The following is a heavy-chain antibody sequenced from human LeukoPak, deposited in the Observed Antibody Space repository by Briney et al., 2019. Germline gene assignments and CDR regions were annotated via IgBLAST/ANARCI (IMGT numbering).Heavy chain of an antibody. CDR2: ISSSSRYI. CDR3: ARDVHYDSSGYYFRNDAFDI. J-gene: IGHJ3*02. CDR1: GFTFSSYS. Sequence: GSLRLSCAASGFTFSSYSMNWVRPAPGKGLEWVSSISSSSRYIYYGDSVKGRFTISRDNAKNSLCLQMNSLRAEDTAVYYCARDVHYDSSGYYFRNDAFDIWGQGTMVTVSS. V-gene: IGHV3-21*01. D-gene: IGHD3-22*01.